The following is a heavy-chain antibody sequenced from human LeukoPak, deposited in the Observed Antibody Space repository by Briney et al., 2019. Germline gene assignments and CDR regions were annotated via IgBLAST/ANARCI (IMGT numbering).Heavy chain of an antibody. CDR3: ARDYATMTSGRGYSGGEFSFRQKVNYFDP. J-gene: IGHJ5*02. Sequence: SETLSLTCTVSGGSITNYYWSWIRQPPGKGLEWIGFSYYNGNTNYNPSLKSRVTISVDTSKNQFSLKLTSVTAADTAVYFCARDYATMTSGRGYSGGEFSFRQKVNYFDPWGQGTLVTVSS. CDR1: GGSITNYY. V-gene: IGHV4-59*12. CDR2: SYYNGNT. D-gene: IGHD3-22*01.